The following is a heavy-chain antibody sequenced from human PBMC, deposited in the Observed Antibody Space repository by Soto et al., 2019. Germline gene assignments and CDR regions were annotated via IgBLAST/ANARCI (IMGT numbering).Heavy chain of an antibody. J-gene: IGHJ4*02. V-gene: IGHV5-51*01. CDR3: ARLVYVAAAGVGYLDS. Sequence: GESLKISCETSGHDFTIEWIAWVRQMPGKGLEWMGIIWPGDSETRYNPSFQGQVTISADTSITTAYLQWSSLKASDTAMYYCARLVYVAAAGVGYLDSWGQGTLVTVSS. D-gene: IGHD6-13*01. CDR2: IWPGDSET. CDR1: GHDFTIEW.